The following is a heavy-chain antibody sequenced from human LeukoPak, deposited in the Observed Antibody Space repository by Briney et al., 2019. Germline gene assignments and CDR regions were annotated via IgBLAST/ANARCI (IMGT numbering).Heavy chain of an antibody. Sequence: GGSLRLSCAASGFTFSNYWMSWVRQAPGKGLEWVANIKQDGSEKYYVDSVKGRFTISRDNAKNSLYLQMNSLRAGDTAVYYCARGSFYGDYGLDYWGQGTLVTVSS. V-gene: IGHV3-7*01. D-gene: IGHD4-17*01. CDR1: GFTFSNYW. J-gene: IGHJ4*02. CDR2: IKQDGSEK. CDR3: ARGSFYGDYGLDY.